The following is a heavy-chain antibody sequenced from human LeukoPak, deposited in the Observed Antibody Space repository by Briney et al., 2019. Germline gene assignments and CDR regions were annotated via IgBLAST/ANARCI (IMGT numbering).Heavy chain of an antibody. J-gene: IGHJ5*02. Sequence: GGSLRLSCAASGFPFSNHAMSWVRQPPGKGLEWVSAISNGNTYYADSVRGRFTISRDDSKNMVYLKMNSLRVEGTARYYCVREAGYCASVCLKSNWFDPWGQGTLVTVSS. CDR3: VREAGYCASVCLKSNWFDP. CDR1: GFPFSNHA. V-gene: IGHV3-23*01. D-gene: IGHD2-21*02. CDR2: ISNGNT.